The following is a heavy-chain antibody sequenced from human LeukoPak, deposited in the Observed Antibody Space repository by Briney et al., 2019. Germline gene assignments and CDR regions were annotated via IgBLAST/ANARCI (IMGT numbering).Heavy chain of an antibody. J-gene: IGHJ3*02. CDR2: IMPIFGTP. V-gene: IGHV1-69*01. Sequence: SSVKVSCKASGGTFSSYAISWVRQAPGQGLEWMGGIMPIFGTPNYAQKFQGRVTITVDEFTSTAYMELSSLRSEDTALYYCARLGYCSSTTCYRGGNAFDIWGQGTMVTVSS. CDR3: ARLGYCSSTTCYRGGNAFDI. CDR1: GGTFSSYA. D-gene: IGHD2-2*02.